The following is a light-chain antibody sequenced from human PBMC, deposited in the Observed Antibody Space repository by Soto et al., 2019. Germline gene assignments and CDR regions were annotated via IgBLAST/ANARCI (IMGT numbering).Light chain of an antibody. CDR1: SSDGGAYNY. J-gene: IGLJ2*01. Sequence: QSALTQPASVSGSPGQSITISCTGTSSDGGAYNYFSWYQQHPAKAPKLMIFEVSDRPSGVSNRFSGSKSGNPASLTISWLQAEDEADYYCSSYTSSNTLVFGGGTKLTVL. CDR2: EVS. CDR3: SSYTSSNTLV. V-gene: IGLV2-14*01.